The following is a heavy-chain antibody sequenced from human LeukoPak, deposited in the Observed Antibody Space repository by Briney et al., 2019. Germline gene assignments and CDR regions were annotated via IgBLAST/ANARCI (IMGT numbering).Heavy chain of an antibody. D-gene: IGHD6-19*01. CDR1: GGSISAYY. J-gene: IGHJ4*02. Sequence: PSETLSLTCTVSGGSISAYYWTWIRQPAGKGLEWIGRIYTSGSTNYNPSLKSRITMSVDTSKNHFSLKLSSVTAADTAVYYCAKDGDSSGWEIDYWGQGTLVTVSS. CDR3: AKDGDSSGWEIDY. CDR2: IYTSGST. V-gene: IGHV4-4*07.